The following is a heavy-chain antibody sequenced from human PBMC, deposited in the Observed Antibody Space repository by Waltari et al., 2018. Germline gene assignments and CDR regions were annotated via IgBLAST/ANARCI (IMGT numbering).Heavy chain of an antibody. CDR3: ATRSAYYYDSSGYYYGY. D-gene: IGHD3-22*01. CDR1: GGTFSTYA. J-gene: IGHJ4*02. CDR2: IIPIFGTA. V-gene: IGHV1-69*08. Sequence: QVQLVQSGAEVKKPGSSVKVSCKASGGTFSTYAISWVRQAPGQGLEWMGRIIPIFGTANYAQKFQGRVTITADKSTSTAYMELSSLRSEDTAVYYCATRSAYYYDSSGYYYGYWGQGTLVTVSS.